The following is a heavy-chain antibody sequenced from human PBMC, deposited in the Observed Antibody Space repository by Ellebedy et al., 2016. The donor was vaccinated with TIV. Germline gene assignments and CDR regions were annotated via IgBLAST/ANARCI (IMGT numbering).Heavy chain of an antibody. V-gene: IGHV5-51*01. D-gene: IGHD1-26*01. Sequence: GESLKISCKGSGYRFTNYWIGWVRQMPGKGLEWMGIIYPGDSNARYSPSFQGQVTISADKSISAAYLQWSGLKASDTAMYYCVRQLRASTFDYWGQGTLVTVSS. CDR3: VRQLRASTFDY. CDR2: IYPGDSNA. CDR1: GYRFTNYW. J-gene: IGHJ4*02.